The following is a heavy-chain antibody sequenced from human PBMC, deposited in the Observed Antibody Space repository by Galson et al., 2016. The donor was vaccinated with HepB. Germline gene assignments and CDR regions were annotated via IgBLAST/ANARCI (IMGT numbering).Heavy chain of an antibody. Sequence: SVKVSCKASGYTFTSYGISWVRQAPGQGLEWMGWISAYNGNTNYAQKLQGRVTMTTDTSTSTAYMELRSLTSDDTAVYYCARGTSVVGCDWFDPWGQGTLVTVSS. CDR3: ARGTSVVGCDWFDP. CDR1: GYTFTSYG. V-gene: IGHV1-18*01. D-gene: IGHD2-21*01. CDR2: ISAYNGNT. J-gene: IGHJ5*02.